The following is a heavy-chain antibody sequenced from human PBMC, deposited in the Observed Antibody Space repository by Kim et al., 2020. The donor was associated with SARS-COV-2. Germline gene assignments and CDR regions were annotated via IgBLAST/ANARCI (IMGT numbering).Heavy chain of an antibody. D-gene: IGHD6-6*01. CDR3: AKDGYSSSTTVYGMDV. Sequence: GGSLRLSCAASGFTFSSYAMSWVRQAPGKGLEWVSAISGSGGSTYYADSVKGRFTISRDNSKNTLYLQMNSLRAEDTAVYYCAKDGYSSSTTVYGMDVWGQGTPVTVSS. CDR1: GFTFSSYA. J-gene: IGHJ6*02. CDR2: ISGSGGST. V-gene: IGHV3-23*01.